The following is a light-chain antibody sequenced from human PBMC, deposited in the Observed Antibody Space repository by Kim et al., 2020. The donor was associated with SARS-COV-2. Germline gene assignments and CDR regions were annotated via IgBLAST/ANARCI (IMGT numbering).Light chain of an antibody. J-gene: IGKJ1*01. CDR2: GAS. Sequence: SPGERATPSCRASQSVTNNYLAWYQQTPGRAPRLLIYGASRRATAIPDRFSGSGSGTDFTLTISRLEPEDFAVYFCQQYGSSPRTFGQGTKVDIK. V-gene: IGKV3-20*01. CDR1: QSVTNNY. CDR3: QQYGSSPRT.